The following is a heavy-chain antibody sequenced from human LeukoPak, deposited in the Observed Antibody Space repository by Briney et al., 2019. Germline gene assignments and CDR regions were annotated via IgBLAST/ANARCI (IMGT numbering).Heavy chain of an antibody. CDR3: PRDQGSMVVVRTTKWYFAL. Sequence: GVCLRLSCAASGFTFINYWMSCVTQAPGKGREYRANINRDGSEMYSVDSVKGRYTISRDNGQNTLYLHINTLTAAATVVYCCPRDQGSMVVVRTTKWYFALWGRRTLVTVSS. D-gene: IGHD2-2*01. J-gene: IGHJ2*01. CDR2: INRDGSEM. V-gene: IGHV3-7*01. CDR1: GFTFINYW.